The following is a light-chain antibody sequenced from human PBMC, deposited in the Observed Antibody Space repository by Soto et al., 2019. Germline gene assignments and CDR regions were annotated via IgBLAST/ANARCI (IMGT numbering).Light chain of an antibody. CDR1: SSDVGSYSL. V-gene: IGLV2-14*02. CDR2: EDI. CDR3: ISYASINTYV. Sequence: QSVLTQPASVSGSPGQSITISCTGTSSDVGSYSLLSWYQHHPGKAPKLIIYEDIKGPSGVSNRFSGSKSGNTASLTISGLQAEDEADYYCISYASINTYVFGTGTKVTVL. J-gene: IGLJ1*01.